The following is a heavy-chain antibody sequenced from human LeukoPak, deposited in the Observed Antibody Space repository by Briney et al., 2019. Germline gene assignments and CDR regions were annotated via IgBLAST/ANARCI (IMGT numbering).Heavy chain of an antibody. CDR1: GFTFRSYA. V-gene: IGHV3-23*01. CDR3: AKDPRAGSGWGSFDY. D-gene: IGHD6-19*01. Sequence: GGSLRLSCAASGFTFRSYAMSWVRQAPGKGLEWVSGISGSGDSTYYADSVKGRFSISRDNSKNTLWLQMNSLKDEDTAVYYCAKDPRAGSGWGSFDYWGQGTLVIVSS. CDR2: ISGSGDST. J-gene: IGHJ4*02.